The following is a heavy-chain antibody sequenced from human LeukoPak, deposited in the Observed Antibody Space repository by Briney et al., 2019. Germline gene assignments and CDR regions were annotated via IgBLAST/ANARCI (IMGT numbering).Heavy chain of an antibody. J-gene: IGHJ4*02. CDR2: IWYDGSNK. CDR3: ARVGEGAQFDY. D-gene: IGHD1-26*01. CDR1: GFTFSSYG. V-gene: IGHV3-33*01. Sequence: GRSLRLSCAASGFTFSSYGMHWVRQAPGKGLEWVAVIWYDGSNKYYADSVKGRFTIPRDNSKNTLYLQMNSLRAEDTAVYYCARVGEGAQFDYWGQGTLVTVSS.